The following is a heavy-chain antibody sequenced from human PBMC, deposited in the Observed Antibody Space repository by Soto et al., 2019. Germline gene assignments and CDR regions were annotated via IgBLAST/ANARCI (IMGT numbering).Heavy chain of an antibody. J-gene: IGHJ4*02. V-gene: IGHV1-18*01. CDR1: GYTFTSYG. CDR3: ASDRLYSMIVVVNLDY. CDR2: ISAYNGKT. Sequence: ASVKVSCKASGYTFTSYGISWVRQAPGQGLEWMGWISAYNGKTNYAQKLQGRVTMTTDTSTSTAYMELRSLRSDDTAVYYCASDRLYSMIVVVNLDYWGQGNLVAVYS. D-gene: IGHD3-22*01.